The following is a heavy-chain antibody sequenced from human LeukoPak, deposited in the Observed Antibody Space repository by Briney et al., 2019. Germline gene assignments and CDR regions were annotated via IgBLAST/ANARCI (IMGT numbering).Heavy chain of an antibody. CDR1: VGSFTDYY. CDR3: ARGSRLPLDY. D-gene: IGHD2-15*01. Sequence: SETLSLTCAVYVGSFTDYYWSWIRQFPGKGLEWIGEISHSGNTNLNPSLESRVTIYMGTSNYQFSLNLTSVTAADTAVYYCARGSRLPLDYWGQGSLVTVSS. CDR2: ISHSGNT. V-gene: IGHV4-34*01. J-gene: IGHJ4*02.